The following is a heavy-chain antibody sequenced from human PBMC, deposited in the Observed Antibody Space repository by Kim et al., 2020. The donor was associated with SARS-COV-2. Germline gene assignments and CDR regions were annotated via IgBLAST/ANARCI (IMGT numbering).Heavy chain of an antibody. CDR3: ATDRAYYYDSSGYYNFDY. Sequence: ASVKVSCKVSGYTLTELSMHWVRQAPGKGLEWMGGFDPEDGETIYAQKFQGRVTMTVDTSTDTAYMELSSLRSEDTAVYYCATDRAYYYDSSGYYNFDYWGQGTLVTVSS. J-gene: IGHJ4*02. CDR2: FDPEDGET. CDR1: GYTLTELS. D-gene: IGHD3-22*01. V-gene: IGHV1-24*01.